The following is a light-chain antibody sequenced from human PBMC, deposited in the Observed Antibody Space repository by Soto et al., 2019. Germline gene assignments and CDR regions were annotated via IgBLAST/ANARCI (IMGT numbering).Light chain of an antibody. CDR1: QSIGNF. V-gene: IGKV1-39*01. J-gene: IGKJ4*01. CDR3: QQSYTIPT. Sequence: DIQVSQSPSSLSAFVGDRVNITCRASQSIGNFLNWYQQKPGAVPKVLIYSASSLQSGVPSRFSGSGFGTDFTLTISSLQLEDFAYYYCQQSYTIPTFGGGTTIEIK. CDR2: SAS.